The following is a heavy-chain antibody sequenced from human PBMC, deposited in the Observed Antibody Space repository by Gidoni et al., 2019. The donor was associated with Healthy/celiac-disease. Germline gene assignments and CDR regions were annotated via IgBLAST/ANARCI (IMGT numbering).Heavy chain of an antibody. J-gene: IGHJ4*02. CDR2: ISYDGSNK. CDR3: SLGGEAAAALFDY. CDR1: GFTFSSYG. D-gene: IGHD6-13*01. Sequence: QVQLVESGGGVVQPGRSLRRSCAASGFTFSSYGMHWVRQAPGKGLEWVAVISYDGSNKYYADSVKGRFTISRDNSKNTLYLQMNSLRAEDTAVYYCSLGGEAAAALFDYWGQGTLVTVSS. V-gene: IGHV3-30*03.